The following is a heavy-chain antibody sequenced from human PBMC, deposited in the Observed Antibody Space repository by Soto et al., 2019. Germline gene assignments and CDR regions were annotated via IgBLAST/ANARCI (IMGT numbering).Heavy chain of an antibody. CDR3: ARGAGGKFYFDY. CDR2: VYYSGST. J-gene: IGHJ4*02. V-gene: IGHV4-31*03. CDR1: GGSINRGGYY. Sequence: QVQLQESGPGLGKPSQTLSLTCTVSGGSINRGGYYWTWIRQHPGKGLDWIGSVYYSGSTNYHPSLKSRVTISVDTSKNQFSLKLSSVSAEDTAVYYCARGAGGKFYFDYWGQGTLVTVSS. D-gene: IGHD2-15*01.